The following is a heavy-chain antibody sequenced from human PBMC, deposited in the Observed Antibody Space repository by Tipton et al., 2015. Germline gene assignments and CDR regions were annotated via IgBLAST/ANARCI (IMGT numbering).Heavy chain of an antibody. J-gene: IGHJ4*02. CDR1: SDSISKYY. V-gene: IGHV4-59*01. CDR3: ARARGRHGGLFDS. D-gene: IGHD4-23*01. CDR2: IQYSGST. Sequence: TLSLTCSVSSDSISKYYWSWIRQPPGKELEWIGYIQYSGSTNYNPSLKSRVTISVDTSKTQFSLKMSSVTASDTAVYYCARARGRHGGLFDSWGQGILVTVFS.